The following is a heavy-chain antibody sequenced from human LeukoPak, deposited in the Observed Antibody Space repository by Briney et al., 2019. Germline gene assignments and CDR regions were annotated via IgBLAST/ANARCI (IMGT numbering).Heavy chain of an antibody. CDR2: IYSGGST. D-gene: IGHD6-19*01. CDR1: GFTVSSNY. J-gene: IGHJ4*02. Sequence: PGGSLRLSCAASGFTVSSNYMSWVRQAPGKGLEWVSVIYSGGSTYYADSVKGRFTISRDNSKNTLYLQMNSLRAEDTAVYYCAKELTRPNRPVAGLNYWGQGTLVTVSS. CDR3: AKELTRPNRPVAGLNY. V-gene: IGHV3-53*01.